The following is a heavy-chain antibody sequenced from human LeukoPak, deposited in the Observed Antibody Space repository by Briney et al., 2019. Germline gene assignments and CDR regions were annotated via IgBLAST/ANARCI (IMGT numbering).Heavy chain of an antibody. CDR3: ARVQIVGTTFLFDY. CDR1: GFTFNTYA. Sequence: GGSLRLSCAASGFTFNTYALHWVRQAPGKGLEWVAVISFDGINKYYADSVKGRFTLSRDNSKNTLYLQMNSLRAEDTAVYYCARVQIVGTTFLFDYWGQGTLVTVSS. J-gene: IGHJ4*02. CDR2: ISFDGINK. V-gene: IGHV3-30*14. D-gene: IGHD1-26*01.